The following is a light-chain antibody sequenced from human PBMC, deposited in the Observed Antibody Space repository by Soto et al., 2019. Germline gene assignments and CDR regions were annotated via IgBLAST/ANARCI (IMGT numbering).Light chain of an antibody. J-gene: IGKJ1*01. V-gene: IGKV1-5*03. CDR3: QQYGSSWT. CDR1: QGVISW. Sequence: DIQMTQSPSTLSASVGDRVTITCRASQGVISWVAWYQQKPGNAPKLLVYQASILDNGVPSRFSGSGSGTDFTLTISSLQPDDVATYYCQQYGSSWTFGQGTKVEI. CDR2: QAS.